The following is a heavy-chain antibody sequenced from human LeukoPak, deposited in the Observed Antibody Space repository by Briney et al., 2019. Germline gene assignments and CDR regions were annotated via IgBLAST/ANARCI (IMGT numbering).Heavy chain of an antibody. Sequence: ASVKVSCKASGYTFTGYYMHWVRQAPGQGLEWVGWINPNSGGTNYAQKFQGRVTMTRDTSISTAYMELSRLRSDDTAVYYCARLQTYYYGSGSSRVAFDIWGQGTMVTVSS. V-gene: IGHV1-2*02. D-gene: IGHD3-10*01. CDR1: GYTFTGYY. CDR2: INPNSGGT. CDR3: ARLQTYYYGSGSSRVAFDI. J-gene: IGHJ3*02.